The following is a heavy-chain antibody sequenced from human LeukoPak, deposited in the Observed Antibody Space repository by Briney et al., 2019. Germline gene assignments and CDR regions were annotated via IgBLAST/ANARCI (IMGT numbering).Heavy chain of an antibody. CDR3: TRDLKYFDWLDEGGSDAFDI. CDR2: IYHSGST. J-gene: IGHJ3*02. CDR1: GGSISSSNW. Sequence: SGTLSLTCAVSGGSISSSNWWRWVRQPPGKGLEWIGEIYHSGSTNYNPSLKSRVTISVDKSKNQFSLKLSSVTAADTAVYYCTRDLKYFDWLDEGGSDAFDIWGQGTMVTVSS. V-gene: IGHV4-4*02. D-gene: IGHD3-9*01.